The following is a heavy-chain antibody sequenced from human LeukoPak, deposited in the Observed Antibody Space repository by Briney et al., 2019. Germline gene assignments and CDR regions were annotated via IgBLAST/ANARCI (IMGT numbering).Heavy chain of an antibody. D-gene: IGHD3-3*01. CDR3: AKDLTDYGFWCGLLPSSY. CDR2: IRYDGSNK. CDR1: GFTFSSYG. Sequence: PGGSLRLSCAASGFTFSSYGMHWVRQAPGKGLEWVAFIRYDGSNKYYADSVKGRFTISRDNSKNTLYLQMNSLRAEDTAVYYCAKDLTDYGFWCGLLPSSYWGQGTLVTVSS. V-gene: IGHV3-30*02. J-gene: IGHJ4*02.